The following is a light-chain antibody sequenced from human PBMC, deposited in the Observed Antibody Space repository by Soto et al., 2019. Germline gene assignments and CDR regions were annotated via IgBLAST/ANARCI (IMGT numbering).Light chain of an antibody. Sequence: QSVLTQPRSVSGSPGQSVTISCTGTSSDVGAYNYVSWYQHHPGKAPKVMIYDVSERPSGVPDRFSGFKSDNKASLTISGLQAEDEADYYCCSYAGSYSWVFGGGTKVTVL. CDR1: SSDVGAYNY. J-gene: IGLJ3*02. CDR3: CSYAGSYSWV. V-gene: IGLV2-11*01. CDR2: DVS.